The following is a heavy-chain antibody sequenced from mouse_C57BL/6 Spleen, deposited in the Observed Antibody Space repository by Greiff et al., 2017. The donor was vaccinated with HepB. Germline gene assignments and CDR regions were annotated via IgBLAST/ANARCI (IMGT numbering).Heavy chain of an antibody. CDR1: GFTFTDYY. D-gene: IGHD1-1*01. J-gene: IGHJ3*01. Sequence: EVKLMESGGGLVQPGGSLSLSCAASGFTFTDYYMSWVRQPPGKALEWLGFIRNKANGYTTEYSASVKGRFTISRDNSQSILYLQINALRAEDSATYYCARSHYYGSSPFAYWGQGTLVTVSA. V-gene: IGHV7-3*01. CDR3: ARSHYYGSSPFAY. CDR2: IRNKANGYTT.